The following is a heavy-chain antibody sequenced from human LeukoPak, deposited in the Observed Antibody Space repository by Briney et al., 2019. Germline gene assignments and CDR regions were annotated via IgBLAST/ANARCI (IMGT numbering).Heavy chain of an antibody. CDR1: GYTFTVYY. Sequence: ASVKVSCKASGYTFTVYYIHWVRQAPGQGPEWMGWVNPNSGGTNYAQKFQGRVTMTRDTSISTAYMELSRVTSDDTAVYYCARAGVYYDSSGYYDYWGQGTLVTVSS. D-gene: IGHD3-22*01. CDR2: VNPNSGGT. J-gene: IGHJ4*02. CDR3: ARAGVYYDSSGYYDY. V-gene: IGHV1-2*02.